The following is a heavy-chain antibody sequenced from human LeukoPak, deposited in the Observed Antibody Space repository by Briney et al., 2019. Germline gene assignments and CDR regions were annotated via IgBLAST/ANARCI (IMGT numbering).Heavy chain of an antibody. J-gene: IGHJ3*02. V-gene: IGHV3-33*06. CDR3: AKDGSGSYYTDAFDI. CDR2: IWYDGSNK. CDR1: GFTFSSYG. Sequence: GRSLRLSCAASGFTFSSYGMHWVRQAPGKGLEGVGVIWYDGSNKYYADSVKGRFTISRDNSKNTLYLQMNSLRAEDTAVYYCAKDGSGSYYTDAFDIWGQGTMVTVSS. D-gene: IGHD3-10*01.